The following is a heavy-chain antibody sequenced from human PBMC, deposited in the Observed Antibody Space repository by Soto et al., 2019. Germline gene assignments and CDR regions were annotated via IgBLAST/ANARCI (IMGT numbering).Heavy chain of an antibody. Sequence: SETLSLTCTVSGGSISSYYWSWIRQPPGKGLEWIGYIYYSGSTNYNPSLKSRVTISVDTSKNQFSLKLSSVTAADTAVYYCARDSVTYCSGGSCYSRWFDPWGQGTLVTVSS. CDR3: ARDSVTYCSGGSCYSRWFDP. J-gene: IGHJ5*02. V-gene: IGHV4-59*01. D-gene: IGHD2-15*01. CDR2: IYYSGST. CDR1: GGSISSYY.